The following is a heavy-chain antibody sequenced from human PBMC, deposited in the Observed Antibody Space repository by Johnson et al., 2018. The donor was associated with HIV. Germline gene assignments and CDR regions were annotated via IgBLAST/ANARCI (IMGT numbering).Heavy chain of an antibody. CDR3: ARGGSDVFDI. Sequence: EVQLVESGGGLVQPGGSLRLSCAASGFTFSSYWMSWVRQAPGKGLEWVSVIYSGGTTYYADSVKGRFTISRDNAKNSLYLQMNSLRAEDTAVYYCARGGSDVFDIWGRGTMVTVSS. D-gene: IGHD3-16*01. CDR1: GFTFSSYW. J-gene: IGHJ3*02. CDR2: IYSGGTT. V-gene: IGHV3-66*01.